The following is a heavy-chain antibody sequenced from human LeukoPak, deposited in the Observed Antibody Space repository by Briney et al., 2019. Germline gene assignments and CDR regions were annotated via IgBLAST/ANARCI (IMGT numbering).Heavy chain of an antibody. V-gene: IGHV3-74*01. J-gene: IGHJ4*02. D-gene: IGHD2-2*01. Sequence: GGSLRLPCAASGNYWMHWVRQAPGKGLVWVSHINSDGSWTTYVDSVKGRFTISKDNAKNMVYLQMNNLRAEDTAVYYCVSFYETYWGRGTLVTVSS. CDR1: GNYW. CDR2: INSDGSWT. CDR3: VSFYETY.